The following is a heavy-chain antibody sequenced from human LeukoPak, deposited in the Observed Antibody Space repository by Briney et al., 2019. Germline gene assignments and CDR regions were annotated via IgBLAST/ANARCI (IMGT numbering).Heavy chain of an antibody. CDR3: AKTPVTYDYVWGTSPTAFDI. CDR1: GFTFSSYA. Sequence: GGSLRLSCAASGFTFSSYAMSWVRQAPGKGLEWVSAISGSGGSTYYADSVKGRFTISRDNSKNTLYLQMNSLRAEDTAVYYCAKTPVTYDYVWGTSPTAFDIWGQGTMVTVSS. J-gene: IGHJ3*02. D-gene: IGHD3-16*01. CDR2: ISGSGGST. V-gene: IGHV3-23*01.